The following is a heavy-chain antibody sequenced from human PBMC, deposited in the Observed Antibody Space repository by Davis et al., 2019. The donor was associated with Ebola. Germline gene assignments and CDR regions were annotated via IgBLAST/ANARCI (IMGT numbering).Heavy chain of an antibody. J-gene: IGHJ6*02. Sequence: AASVTVSCKASGYTFTSYGISWVRQAPGQGLEWMGGIIPIFGTANYAQKFQGRVTITADISTGTAYMELSSLRSEDTAVYYCATGLDYHDSSGYHPEPFYYFYGMDVWGQGTTVTVSS. D-gene: IGHD3-22*01. CDR3: ATGLDYHDSSGYHPEPFYYFYGMDV. CDR1: GYTFTSYG. V-gene: IGHV1-69*06. CDR2: IIPIFGTA.